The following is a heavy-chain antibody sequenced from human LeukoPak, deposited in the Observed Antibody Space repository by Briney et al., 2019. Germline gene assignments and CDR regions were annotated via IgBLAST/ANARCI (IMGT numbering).Heavy chain of an antibody. CDR1: GYTFTSYD. Sequence: ASVKVSCKAPGYTFTSYDINWVRQATGQGLEWMGWMNPNSGNTGYAQKFQGRVTMTRNTSISTAYMELSSLRSEDTAVYYCARGPPNYDFWSGYYYYYYYGMDVWGQGTTVTVSS. CDR3: ARGPPNYDFWSGYYYYYYYGMDV. CDR2: MNPNSGNT. J-gene: IGHJ6*02. D-gene: IGHD3-3*01. V-gene: IGHV1-8*01.